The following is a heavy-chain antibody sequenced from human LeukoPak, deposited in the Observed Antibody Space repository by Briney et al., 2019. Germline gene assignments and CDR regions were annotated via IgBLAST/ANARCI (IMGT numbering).Heavy chain of an antibody. CDR2: ISTYNDIT. V-gene: IGHV1-18*03. Sequence: ASVKVSCKASGYTFTDYGIAWVRQVPGQGLEWMGWISTYNDITKYAEKVEDRVTMTTDTSTSTVYMELRSLRSDDMAIYYCARGAFYYGSGSYGGDYFDDWGQGTRVTVSS. CDR3: ARGAFYYGSGSYGGDYFDD. D-gene: IGHD3-10*01. J-gene: IGHJ4*02. CDR1: GYTFTDYG.